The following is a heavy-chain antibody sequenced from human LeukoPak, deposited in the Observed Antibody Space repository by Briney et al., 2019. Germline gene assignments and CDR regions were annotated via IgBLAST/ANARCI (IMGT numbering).Heavy chain of an antibody. CDR2: INPNSGGT. CDR1: GYTFTGYY. Sequence: ASVKVSCKASGYTFTGYYMHWVRQAPGQGLEWMGRINPNSGGTNYAQKFQGRVTMTRDTSISTAYMELRRLRSDDTAVYYCAREKRKGGSWFDPWGQGTLVTVSS. D-gene: IGHD1-26*01. CDR3: AREKRKGGSWFDP. J-gene: IGHJ5*02. V-gene: IGHV1-2*06.